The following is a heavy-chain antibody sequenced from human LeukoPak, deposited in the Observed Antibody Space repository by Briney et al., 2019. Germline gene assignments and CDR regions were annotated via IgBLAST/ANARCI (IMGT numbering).Heavy chain of an antibody. V-gene: IGHV3-64*01. D-gene: IGHD3-22*01. CDR3: ARGGYFDTSGLIDY. J-gene: IGHJ4*02. CDR2: ITCNGGST. CDR1: GFIFNNYG. Sequence: GGPLRLSCAASGFIFNNYGMHWVRQAPGKGLEFVSAITCNGGSTYYANSVKGRFTISRDNSKNTLYLHMGSLRAEDMAVYYCARGGYFDTSGLIDYWGQGTLVTVSA.